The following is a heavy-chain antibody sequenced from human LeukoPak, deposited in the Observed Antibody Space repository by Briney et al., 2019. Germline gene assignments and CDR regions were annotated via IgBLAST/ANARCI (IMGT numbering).Heavy chain of an antibody. CDR2: INHSGST. D-gene: IGHD3-10*01. CDR3: ARGAWGYGSGSYYKA. Sequence: SETLSLTCAVYGGSFSGYYWSWIRQPPGKGLEWIGEINHSGSTNYNPSLKSRVTISVDTSKNQFSLKLSSVTAADTAAYYCARGAWGYGSGSYYKAWGQGTLVTVSS. V-gene: IGHV4-34*01. CDR1: GGSFSGYY. J-gene: IGHJ5*02.